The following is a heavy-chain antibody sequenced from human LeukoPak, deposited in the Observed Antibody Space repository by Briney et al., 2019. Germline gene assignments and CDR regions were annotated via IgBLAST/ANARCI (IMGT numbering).Heavy chain of an antibody. CDR3: ARVSGDYYHTVES. CDR2: IYSGGST. J-gene: IGHJ4*02. Sequence: GGSLRLSCAASGFTVSSNYMSWVRQAPGKGLEWVSVIYSGGSTYYADSVKGRFTISRDNAKNSLFLQMNSLRAEDTAIYYCARVSGDYYHTVESWGQGTLVTVSS. D-gene: IGHD4-17*01. CDR1: GFTVSSNY. V-gene: IGHV3-53*01.